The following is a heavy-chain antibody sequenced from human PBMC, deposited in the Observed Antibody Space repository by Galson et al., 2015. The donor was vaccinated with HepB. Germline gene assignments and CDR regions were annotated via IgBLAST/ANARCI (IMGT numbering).Heavy chain of an antibody. CDR2: ISNHNGNT. J-gene: IGHJ6*02. V-gene: IGHV1-18*01. CDR1: GYIFENYG. Sequence: SVKVSCKASGYIFENYGYSWVRQAPGQGLEWMGWISNHNGNTNYAQKFQGRVTMTTDIATSTAYMELSSLRFDDTAVYYCAKISVSTDLTNFYSYYGMDVWGQGTTVTVSS. CDR3: AKISVSTDLTNFYSYYGMDV. D-gene: IGHD4-11*01.